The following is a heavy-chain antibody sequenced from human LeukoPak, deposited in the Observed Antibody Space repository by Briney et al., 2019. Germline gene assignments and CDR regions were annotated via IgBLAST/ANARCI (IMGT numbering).Heavy chain of an antibody. V-gene: IGHV4-59*01. CDR3: ARGTTSYGDTTFDY. J-gene: IGHJ4*02. Sequence: TASETLSLTFTVSGGSISSYYWSWIRQPPGKGLEWIGYIYYSGSTNYNPSLKSRVTISVDTSKNQFSLKLSSVTAADTAVYYCARGTTSYGDTTFDYWGQGTLVTVSS. CDR2: IYYSGST. CDR1: GGSISSYY. D-gene: IGHD4-17*01.